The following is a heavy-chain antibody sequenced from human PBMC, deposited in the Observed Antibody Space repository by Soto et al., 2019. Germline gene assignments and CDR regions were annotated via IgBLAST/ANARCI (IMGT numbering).Heavy chain of an antibody. J-gene: IGHJ5*02. CDR3: ARDPDNWLDP. Sequence: QIQLQQSGPGLVKPSQTLSLTCAISGDSVSSNSAAWNWIRQSPSRGLEWLGRTYYRSRWYYDYAVSVKRRITINPDPSTNQFSLHLNSVTSEDTAVYYCARDPDNWLDPWGQGTLVTVSS. CDR2: TYYRSRWYY. CDR1: GDSVSSNSAA. V-gene: IGHV6-1*01.